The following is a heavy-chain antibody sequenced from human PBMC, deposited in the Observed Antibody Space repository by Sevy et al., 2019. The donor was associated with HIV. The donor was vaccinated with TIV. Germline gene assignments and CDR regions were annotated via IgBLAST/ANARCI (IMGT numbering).Heavy chain of an antibody. D-gene: IGHD3-22*01. Sequence: SETLSLTCAVSGGSISSSNWRSWVRQPPGKGLEWIGEIYHSGSTNYNPSLKSRVTISVDKSKNQFSLKMSSVTAADTAVYYCARVSYYYDSSGYYYFDYWGQGTLVTVSS. V-gene: IGHV4-4*02. CDR2: IYHSGST. CDR3: ARVSYYYDSSGYYYFDY. CDR1: GGSISSSNW. J-gene: IGHJ4*02.